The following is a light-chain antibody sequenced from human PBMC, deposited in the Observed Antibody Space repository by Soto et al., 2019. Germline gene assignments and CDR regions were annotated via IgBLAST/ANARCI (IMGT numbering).Light chain of an antibody. V-gene: IGLV1-44*01. CDR1: SSNIGSNT. Sequence: QAVVTQPPSASGTPGQRVTISCSGSSSNIGSNTVNWYQQLPGTAPKLLIYSNNQRPSGVPDRFSGSKSGTSASLAISGLRSEDEADYYCAPWDDSLNGPVFGTGTKVTVL. CDR3: APWDDSLNGPV. J-gene: IGLJ1*01. CDR2: SNN.